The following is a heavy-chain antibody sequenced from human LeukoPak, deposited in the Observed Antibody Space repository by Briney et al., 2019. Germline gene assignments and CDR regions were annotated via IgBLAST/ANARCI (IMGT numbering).Heavy chain of an antibody. D-gene: IGHD1-26*01. CDR2: ISSSSSYI. V-gene: IGHV3-21*01. CDR1: GFTFSSYS. CDR3: ARAWEGIRIPAVGY. Sequence: AGGSLRLSCAASGFTFSSYSMNWVRQAPGKRLEWVSSISSSSSYIYYADSVKGRFTISRDNAKNSLYLQMNSLRAEDTAVYYCARAWEGIRIPAVGYWGQGTLVTVSS. J-gene: IGHJ4*02.